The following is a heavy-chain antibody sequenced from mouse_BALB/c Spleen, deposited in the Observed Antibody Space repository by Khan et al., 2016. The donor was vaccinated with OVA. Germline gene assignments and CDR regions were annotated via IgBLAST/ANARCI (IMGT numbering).Heavy chain of an antibody. Sequence: VQLKESGPGLVAPSQSLSITCTISGFSLTNYGVHWVRQPPGKGLEWLVVIWSDGSTTYNSALKSRLSISKDNSKSQVFLKMNSLQTGDTAMYYCVRQPYYHYYLMDYWGQGTSVTVSS. J-gene: IGHJ4*01. V-gene: IGHV2-6-1*01. CDR1: GFSLTNYG. D-gene: IGHD2-10*01. CDR3: VRQPYYHYYLMDY. CDR2: IWSDGST.